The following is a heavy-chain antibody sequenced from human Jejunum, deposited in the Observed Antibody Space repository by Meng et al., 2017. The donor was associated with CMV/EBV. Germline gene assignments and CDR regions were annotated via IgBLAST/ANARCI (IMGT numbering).Heavy chain of an antibody. CDR1: GYRLTRYC. V-gene: IGHV5-51*01. D-gene: IGHD1-1*01. CDR2: IYPDDSDT. J-gene: IGHJ5*02. CDR3: ARREKESERRNWLDP. Sequence: SGYRLTRYCICCVRHMPGKGLEWTGVIYPDDSDTRYRPSFQRQLTISADKSISTVYLHWSSLQASDTAVYYCARREKESERRNWLDPWGQGTLVTVSS.